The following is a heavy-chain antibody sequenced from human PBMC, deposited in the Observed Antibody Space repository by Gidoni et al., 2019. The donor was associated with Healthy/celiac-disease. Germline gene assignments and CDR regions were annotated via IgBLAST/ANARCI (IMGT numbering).Heavy chain of an antibody. J-gene: IGHJ6*03. Sequence: EVPLLESGGGLVQPGGSLRLSCAASGFTFSSYAMSWVRQAPGKGLEWVSAISGSGGSTYYADSVKGRFTIARDNSKNTLYLQMNSLRAEDTAVYYCARGAAAIYYYYRDVWGKGTTVTVSS. CDR3: ARGAAAIYYYYRDV. D-gene: IGHD2-2*01. CDR2: ISGSGGST. CDR1: GFTFSSYA. V-gene: IGHV3-23*01.